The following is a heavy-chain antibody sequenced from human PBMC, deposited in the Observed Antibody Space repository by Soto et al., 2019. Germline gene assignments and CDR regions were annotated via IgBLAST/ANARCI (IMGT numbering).Heavy chain of an antibody. CDR1: GGSISSGGYY. V-gene: IGHV4-31*02. CDR3: ARERTYYYDSSGRYYFDY. D-gene: IGHD3-22*01. J-gene: IGHJ4*02. CDR2: IYYSGST. Sequence: LCGGSISSGGYYWSWIRQHPGKGLEWIGYIYYSGSTYYNPSLKSRVTISVDTSKNQFSLKLSSVTAADTAVYYCARERTYYYDSSGRYYFDYWGQGTLVTVSS.